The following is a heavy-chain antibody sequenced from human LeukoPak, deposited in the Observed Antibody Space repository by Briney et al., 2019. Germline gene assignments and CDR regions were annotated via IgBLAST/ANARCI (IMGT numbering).Heavy chain of an antibody. D-gene: IGHD1-26*01. CDR3: ARALYIGSFYGMDV. Sequence: GRSLRLSCAASGFTFSDYGIHWVRQAPGKGLEGVAIIRSDGSNKYYADSVKGRFTISRDNSKNTLYLQMNSLRAEDTAVYYCARALYIGSFYGMDVWGQGTTVTVAS. J-gene: IGHJ6*02. V-gene: IGHV3-33*01. CDR2: IRSDGSNK. CDR1: GFTFSDYG.